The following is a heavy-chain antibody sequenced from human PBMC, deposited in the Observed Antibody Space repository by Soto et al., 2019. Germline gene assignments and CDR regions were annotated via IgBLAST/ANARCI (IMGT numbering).Heavy chain of an antibody. CDR2: ISSSGSTI. D-gene: IGHD3-22*01. J-gene: IGHJ3*02. Sequence: PGGSPRLSCAASGFTFSSYEMNWVRQAPGKGLEWVSYISSSGSTIYYADSVKGRFTISRDNAKNSLYLQMNSLRAEDTAVYYCARETTRYYYDSSGHAFDIWGQGTMVTVSS. CDR1: GFTFSSYE. CDR3: ARETTRYYYDSSGHAFDI. V-gene: IGHV3-48*03.